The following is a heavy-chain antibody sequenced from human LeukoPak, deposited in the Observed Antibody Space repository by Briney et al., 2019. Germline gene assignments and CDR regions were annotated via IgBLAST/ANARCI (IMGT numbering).Heavy chain of an antibody. Sequence: PSETLSLTCTVSGGSISSYYWSWIRQPPGKGLEWIGYIYYSGSTNYNPSLKSRVTISVDTSKNQFSLKLSSVTPEDTAVYYCTRGSYFDIWGQGTMVTVSS. J-gene: IGHJ3*02. CDR3: TRGSYFDI. CDR2: IYYSGST. V-gene: IGHV4-59*12. CDR1: GGSISSYY.